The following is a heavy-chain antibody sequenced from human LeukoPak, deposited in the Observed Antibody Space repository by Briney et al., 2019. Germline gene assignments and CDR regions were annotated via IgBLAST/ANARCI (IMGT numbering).Heavy chain of an antibody. CDR2: INWNGGST. J-gene: IGHJ4*02. CDR1: GFTFSSYA. V-gene: IGHV3-20*01. Sequence: GGSLRLSCAASGFTFSSYAMSWVRQAPGKGLEWVSGINWNGGSTGYADSVKGRFTISRDNAKNSLYLQMNSLRAEDTALYHCARDYYDSSGPADYWGQGTLVTVSS. CDR3: ARDYYDSSGPADY. D-gene: IGHD3-22*01.